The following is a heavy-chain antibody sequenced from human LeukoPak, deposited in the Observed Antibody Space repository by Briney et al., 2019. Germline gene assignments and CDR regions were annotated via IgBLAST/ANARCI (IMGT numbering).Heavy chain of an antibody. CDR3: AWGTDGYYDSSGYYYFDY. CDR2: IKQDGSEK. V-gene: IGHV3-7*04. CDR1: GFTFSSYW. J-gene: IGHJ4*02. D-gene: IGHD3-22*01. Sequence: PGGSLRLSCAASGFTFSSYWMSWVRQAPGKGLEWVANIKQDGSEKYYVDSVKGRFTISRDNAKNSLYLQMNSLRAEDTAVYYCAWGTDGYYDSSGYYYFDYWGQGTLVTVSS.